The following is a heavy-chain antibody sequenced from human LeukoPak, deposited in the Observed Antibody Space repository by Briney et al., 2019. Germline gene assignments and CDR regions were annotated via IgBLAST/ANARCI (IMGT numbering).Heavy chain of an antibody. CDR3: AKDGDTAMVEAYFDY. J-gene: IGHJ4*02. V-gene: IGHV3-30*02. Sequence: PGGSLRLSCAASGFTFSSYGMHWVRQAPGKGLEWVAVIWYDGSNKYYADSVKGRFTISRDNSKNTLYLQMNSLRAEDTAVYYCAKDGDTAMVEAYFDYWGQGTLVTVSS. CDR2: IWYDGSNK. D-gene: IGHD5-18*01. CDR1: GFTFSSYG.